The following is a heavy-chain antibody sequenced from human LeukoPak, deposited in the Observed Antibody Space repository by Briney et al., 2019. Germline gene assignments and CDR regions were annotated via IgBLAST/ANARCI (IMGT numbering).Heavy chain of an antibody. D-gene: IGHD3-22*01. CDR1: GGSISSYY. CDR3: ARARYYYDSSGYYDY. CDR2: IYYSGST. V-gene: IGHV4-59*01. Sequence: PSETLPLTCTVPGGSISSYYWSWIRQPPGKGLEWIGYIYYSGSTNYNPSLKSRVTISVDTSKNQFSLKLSSVTAADTAVYYCARARYYYDSSGYYDYWGQGTLVTVSS. J-gene: IGHJ4*02.